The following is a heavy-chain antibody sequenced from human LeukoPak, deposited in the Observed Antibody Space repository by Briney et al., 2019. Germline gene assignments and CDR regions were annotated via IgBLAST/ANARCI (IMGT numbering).Heavy chain of an antibody. J-gene: IGHJ4*02. Sequence: GGSLRLSCAASGFTFSDYYMSWIRQAPGKGLEWVSYISSSGSTIYYADSVKGRFTISRDSAKNSLYLQMNSLRAEDTAVYYCARRERYSGSYFLFWGQGTLVTVSS. D-gene: IGHD1-26*01. CDR3: ARRERYSGSYFLF. CDR2: ISSSGSTI. CDR1: GFTFSDYY. V-gene: IGHV3-11*04.